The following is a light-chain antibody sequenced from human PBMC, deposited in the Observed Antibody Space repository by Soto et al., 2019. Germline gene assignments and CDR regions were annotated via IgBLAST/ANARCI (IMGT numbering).Light chain of an antibody. V-gene: IGKV3-20*01. CDR1: QSVSSN. Sequence: ELVLTQSPATLSVSPGARATLSCRASQSVSSNLAWYQQKPGQAPRLLIYGAFSRATGIPDRFSVGGSGTDFTLNISRLEPEDCEVYYGQQYGSSPLTFGGGTKVDIK. CDR2: GAF. J-gene: IGKJ4*01. CDR3: QQYGSSPLT.